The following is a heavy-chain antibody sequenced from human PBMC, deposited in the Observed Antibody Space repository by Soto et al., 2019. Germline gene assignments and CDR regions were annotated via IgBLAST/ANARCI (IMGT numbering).Heavy chain of an antibody. Sequence: LSLTCTVSGGSVSGYYWSWIRQSPGRGLEWLGYIFYRGTTLYSPSVQSRLSITVDTSKNQFSLKMRTVTAADTATYYCTTHAIIAKLQNGMDAWGRGTMVTVSS. J-gene: IGHJ6*02. D-gene: IGHD4-4*01. V-gene: IGHV4-59*02. CDR1: GGSVSGYY. CDR3: TTHAIIAKLQNGMDA. CDR2: IFYRGTT.